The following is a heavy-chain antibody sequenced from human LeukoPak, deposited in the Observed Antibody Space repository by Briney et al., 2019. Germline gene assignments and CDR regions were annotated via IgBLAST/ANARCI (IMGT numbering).Heavy chain of an antibody. CDR2: KYYSGST. CDR1: GGSISSYY. J-gene: IGHJ4*02. CDR3: ARHLGGSSGFRYFDY. V-gene: IGHV4-59*08. Sequence: PSETLSLTCTVSGGSISSYYWSWIRQPPGKGLEWIGYKYYSGSTNYNPSLKSRVTILVDTSKNQFSLKLSSVTAADTAVYYCARHLGGSSGFRYFDYWGQGTLVTVSS. D-gene: IGHD3-10*01.